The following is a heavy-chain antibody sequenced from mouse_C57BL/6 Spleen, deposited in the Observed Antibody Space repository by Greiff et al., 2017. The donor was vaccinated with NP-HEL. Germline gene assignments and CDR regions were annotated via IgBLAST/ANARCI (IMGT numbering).Heavy chain of an antibody. J-gene: IGHJ1*03. Sequence: EVQLQQSGAELVRPGASVKLSCTASGFNIKDDYMHWVKQRPEQGLEWIGWIDPENGDTEYASKFQGKATITADTPSNTAYLQLSSLTSEDTAVYYCTRSSYVNFDVWGTGTTVTVSS. V-gene: IGHV14-4*01. CDR1: GFNIKDDY. CDR3: TRSSYVNFDV. CDR2: IDPENGDT. D-gene: IGHD1-1*01.